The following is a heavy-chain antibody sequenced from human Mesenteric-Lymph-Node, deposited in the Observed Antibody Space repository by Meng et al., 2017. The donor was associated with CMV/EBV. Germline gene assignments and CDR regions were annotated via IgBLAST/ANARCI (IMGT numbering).Heavy chain of an antibody. CDR3: ARGGGYDFWSGYHVDY. D-gene: IGHD3-3*01. CDR1: GFTFSSYW. CDR2: ISSDGSST. J-gene: IGHJ4*02. V-gene: IGHV3-74*01. Sequence: GGSLRLSCAASGFTFSSYWMSWVRQAPGKGLVWVSRISSDGSSTSYADSVKGRFTISRDNAKNTLYLQMNSLRAEDTAVYYCARGGGYDFWSGYHVDYWGQGTLVTVSS.